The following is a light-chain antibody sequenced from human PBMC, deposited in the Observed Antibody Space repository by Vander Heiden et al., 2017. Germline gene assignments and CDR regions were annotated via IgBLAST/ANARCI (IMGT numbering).Light chain of an antibody. CDR3: QAWDSNTGV. CDR2: QNN. J-gene: IGLJ2*01. Sequence: SYELTQPPSVFVSPGQTASITCAGDKSGKKYPCWYQHKPGQSTVLVIYQNNKRPSGIPERFSGSTSGNTATLTISGTQAMDEADYYCQAWDSNTGVFGGGPKLTVL. V-gene: IGLV3-1*01. CDR1: KSGKKY.